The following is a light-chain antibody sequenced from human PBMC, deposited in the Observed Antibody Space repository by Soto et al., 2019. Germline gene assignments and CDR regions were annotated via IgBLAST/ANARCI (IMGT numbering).Light chain of an antibody. CDR3: QQYDNLPPYT. CDR1: WDISVY. V-gene: IGKV1-33*01. CDR2: DAS. Sequence: DIQVTQSPSSLAVSVGDRVTITCQASWDISVYLNWYQQKPGKPPKLLVFDASNLQTGVPSRFSGSGSGTHFTFTITNLQPEDVATYYCQQYDNLPPYTFGQGTKLEI. J-gene: IGKJ2*01.